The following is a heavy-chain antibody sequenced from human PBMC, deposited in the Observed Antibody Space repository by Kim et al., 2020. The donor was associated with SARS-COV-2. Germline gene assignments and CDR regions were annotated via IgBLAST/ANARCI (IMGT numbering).Heavy chain of an antibody. D-gene: IGHD3-22*01. V-gene: IGHV1-46*01. J-gene: IGHJ4*02. Sequence: YAQKFQGRVTMTRDTSTSTVYMELSSLRSEDTAVYYCARDPHYYDTFYDYWGQGTLVTVSS. CDR3: ARDPHYYDTFYDY.